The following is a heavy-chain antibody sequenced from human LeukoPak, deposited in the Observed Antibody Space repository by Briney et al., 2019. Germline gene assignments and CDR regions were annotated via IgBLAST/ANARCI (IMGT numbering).Heavy chain of an antibody. CDR2: INHSGST. Sequence: SETLSLTCAVYGGSFSGYYWSWIRQPPGKGLEWIGEINHSGSTNYNPSLKSRVTISVDTSKNQFSLKLSSVTAADTAVYYCASLLGGGYCSGGSCYDWFDPWGQGTLVTVSS. D-gene: IGHD2-15*01. J-gene: IGHJ5*02. CDR3: ASLLGGGYCSGGSCYDWFDP. V-gene: IGHV4-34*01. CDR1: GGSFSGYY.